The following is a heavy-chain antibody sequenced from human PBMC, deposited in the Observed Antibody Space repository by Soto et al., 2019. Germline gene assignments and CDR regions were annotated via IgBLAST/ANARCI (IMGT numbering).Heavy chain of an antibody. CDR1: GGSITSSSYY. CDR2: FSYSGST. J-gene: IGHJ5*02. CDR3: ARQPNWFDP. V-gene: IGHV4-39*01. Sequence: SETLSLTCSVSGGSITSSSYYWGWIRQPPGKGLEWIGSFSYSGSTNYNPSLKSRVTISVDSSKNQFSLKVTSVTAADTAVYYCARQPNWFDPWGQGTLVAVSS.